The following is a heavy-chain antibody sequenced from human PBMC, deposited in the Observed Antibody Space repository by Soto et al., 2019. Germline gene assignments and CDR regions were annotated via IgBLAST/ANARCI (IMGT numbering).Heavy chain of an antibody. D-gene: IGHD6-13*01. CDR2: IYYSGST. Sequence: SETLSLSCTVSGGSISSGSFHWGWIRQPPGKGLEWIGSIYYSGSTYYSPSLKSRVTISVDTSKNQFSLKLSSVTAADTAVYYCARRERAAGTDWRFPPWAQGTLVTVS. J-gene: IGHJ5*02. V-gene: IGHV4-39*01. CDR3: ARRERAAGTDWRFPP. CDR1: GGSISSGSFH.